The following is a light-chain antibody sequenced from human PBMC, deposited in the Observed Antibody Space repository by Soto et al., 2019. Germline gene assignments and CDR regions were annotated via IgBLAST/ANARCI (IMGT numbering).Light chain of an antibody. Sequence: DIQMTQSPSSLSASVGDRVTITCRASQGISSYLNWYQQKPGKAPKLLIYAASSLQSGVPSRFSGSGSGTDFTLTISSLQPEDFATYYCQQSYSTPLTLGQGTKVDIK. J-gene: IGKJ1*01. CDR2: AAS. V-gene: IGKV1-39*01. CDR1: QGISSY. CDR3: QQSYSTPLT.